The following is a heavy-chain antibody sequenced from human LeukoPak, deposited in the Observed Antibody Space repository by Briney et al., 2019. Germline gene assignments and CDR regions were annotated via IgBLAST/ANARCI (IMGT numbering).Heavy chain of an antibody. CDR3: ARGLIPSSPTYYYYGMDV. J-gene: IGHJ6*02. Sequence: SVKVSCKASGGTFSSYAISWVRQAPGQGLEWMGGIIPIFGTANYAQKFQGRVTITADESTSTAYMELSSLRSEDTAVYYCARGLIPSSPTYYYYGMDVWGQGTTVTVSS. V-gene: IGHV1-69*13. CDR1: GGTFSSYA. CDR2: IIPIFGTA.